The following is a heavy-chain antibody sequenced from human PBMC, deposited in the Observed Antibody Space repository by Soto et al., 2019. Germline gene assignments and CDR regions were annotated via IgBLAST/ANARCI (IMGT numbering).Heavy chain of an antibody. Sequence: EVQLLESGGGLVQPGGSLRLSCAASGFTFSSYAMSWVRQAPGKGLEWVSAISGSGGSTYYADSVKGRFTISRDSSKNTLYLQMNSLRAEDTAVYYCAKAIVIAPVAGTPCGYWGQGTLVTVSS. CDR3: AKAIVIAPVAGTPCGY. J-gene: IGHJ4*02. CDR1: GFTFSSYA. CDR2: ISGSGGST. D-gene: IGHD6-19*01. V-gene: IGHV3-23*01.